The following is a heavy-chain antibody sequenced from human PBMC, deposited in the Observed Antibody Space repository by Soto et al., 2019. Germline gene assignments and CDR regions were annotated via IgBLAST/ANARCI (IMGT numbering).Heavy chain of an antibody. D-gene: IGHD6-13*01. J-gene: IGHJ6*02. CDR2: IYYSGST. V-gene: IGHV4-31*03. CDR3: AREGSTYGMDV. Sequence: SXTFPVFFCSISRCGYYWSWIRQHPGKGLEWIGYIYYSGSTYYNPSLKRRVTISVDTSKNQFSLKLSSVTAADTAVYYCAREGSTYGMDVWGQGTTVTVSS. CDR1: FCSISRCGYY.